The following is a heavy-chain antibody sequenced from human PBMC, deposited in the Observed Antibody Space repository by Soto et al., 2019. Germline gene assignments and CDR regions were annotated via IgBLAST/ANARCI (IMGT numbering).Heavy chain of an antibody. J-gene: IGHJ4*02. Sequence: PSETLSLTCAVSRGSVSSNNWWNWVRQSPGKGLEWIGEIFHSGSAYYTSSLEGRVTMSLDKAENQVSLKLTSVTAADTAVYYCVRGGGYFFDFWGQGTLVTVSS. CDR3: VRGGGYFFDF. D-gene: IGHD3-3*01. CDR1: RGSVSSNNW. V-gene: IGHV4-4*02. CDR2: IFHSGSA.